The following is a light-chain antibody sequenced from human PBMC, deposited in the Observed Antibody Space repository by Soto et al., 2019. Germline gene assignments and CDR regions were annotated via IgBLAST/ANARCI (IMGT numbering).Light chain of an antibody. CDR3: SSYSTTSTLV. CDR2: EVN. Sequence: QSALTQPASVSGSPGQSVTISCTGASSDVGGSDYVSWYQQHPGKAPKLILYEVNNRPSGVSNHFSGSKSGNTASLIISGLQADDEAQYYCSSYSTTSTLVFGFGPNVTVL. V-gene: IGLV2-14*03. J-gene: IGLJ1*01. CDR1: SSDVGGSDY.